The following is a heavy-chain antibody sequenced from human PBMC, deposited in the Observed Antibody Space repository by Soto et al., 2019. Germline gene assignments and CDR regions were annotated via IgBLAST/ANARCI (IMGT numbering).Heavy chain of an antibody. V-gene: IGHV1-2*02. CDR2: INPNSGGT. CDR3: ARAATYYDFWSENWAFDI. CDR1: GYTFTGYY. J-gene: IGHJ3*02. D-gene: IGHD3-3*01. Sequence: PAASVKVSCKASGYTFTGYYMHWVRQAPGQGLEWMGWINPNSGGTNYAQKFQGRVTMTRDTSISTAYMELSRLRSDDTAVYYCARAATYYDFWSENWAFDIWGQGTMVTVSS.